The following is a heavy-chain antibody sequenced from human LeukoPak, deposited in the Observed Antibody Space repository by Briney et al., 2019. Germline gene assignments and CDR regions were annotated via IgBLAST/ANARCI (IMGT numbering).Heavy chain of an antibody. CDR1: GYTFTNFG. CDR2: ISAYNGNK. Sequence: ASVKVSCKASGYTFTNFGISGVRQAAGQGLEWMGWISAYNGNKKYPQKLQGRVTMTKDTSTSTAYMELRSLRSDDTAVYYCARTYYYDSSGYYYGHWFAPWRQGTLVTVSS. CDR3: ARTYYYDSSGYYYGHWFAP. D-gene: IGHD3-22*01. V-gene: IGHV1-18*01. J-gene: IGHJ5*02.